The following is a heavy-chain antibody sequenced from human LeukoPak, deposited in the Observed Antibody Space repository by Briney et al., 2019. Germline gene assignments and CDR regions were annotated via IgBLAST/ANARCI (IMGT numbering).Heavy chain of an antibody. CDR1: GFTFSSYS. CDR2: ISSSSSYI. J-gene: IGHJ5*02. Sequence: KPGGSLRLSCAASGFTFSSYSMNWVRQAPGKGLEWVSSISSSSSYIYYADSVKGRFTISRDNAKNSLYLQMNSLRAEGTAVYYCAILSVDTAMVTDWFDLWGQGTLVTVSS. CDR3: AILSVDTAMVTDWFDL. D-gene: IGHD5-18*01. V-gene: IGHV3-21*01.